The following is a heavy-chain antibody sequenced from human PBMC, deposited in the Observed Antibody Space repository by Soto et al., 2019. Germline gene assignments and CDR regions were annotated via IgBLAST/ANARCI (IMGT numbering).Heavy chain of an antibody. J-gene: IGHJ4*02. D-gene: IGHD5-12*01. Sequence: SETLSLTCTVSGGSISSYYWSWVRQPPGKGLEWIAYIDNSGNTNYNPSLKSRVTISVDASKNQFSLSLSSVTAADTSVYYCARRTYSGSSYYFDYWGQGTQVTVPQ. CDR1: GGSISSYY. CDR2: IDNSGNT. CDR3: ARRTYSGSSYYFDY. V-gene: IGHV4-4*09.